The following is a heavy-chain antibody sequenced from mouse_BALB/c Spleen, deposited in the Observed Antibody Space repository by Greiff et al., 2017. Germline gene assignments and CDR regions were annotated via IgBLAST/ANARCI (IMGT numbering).Heavy chain of an antibody. CDR2: ISSGGST. Sequence: EVMLVESGGGLVKPGGSLKLSCAASGFTFSSYAMSWVRQTPEKRLEWVASISSGGSTYYPDSVKGRFTISRDNARNILYLQMSSLRSEDTAMYYCARGLDGYYGDYAMDYWGQGTSVTVSS. J-gene: IGHJ4*01. D-gene: IGHD2-3*01. CDR1: GFTFSSYA. CDR3: ARGLDGYYGDYAMDY. V-gene: IGHV5-6-5*01.